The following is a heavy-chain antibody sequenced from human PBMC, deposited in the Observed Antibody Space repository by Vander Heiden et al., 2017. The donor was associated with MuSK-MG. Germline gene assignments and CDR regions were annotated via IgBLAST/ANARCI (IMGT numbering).Heavy chain of an antibody. CDR2: IYYSGST. CDR1: GGPISSYY. J-gene: IGHJ5*02. V-gene: IGHV4-59*01. Sequence: QVQLQESGLGLVKPSATLSLTCTVSGGPISSYYWCWIRQPTGKGLEWIGYIYYSGSTNYNPSLKSRVTISVDTSKTQFSLKLSSVTAADTAVYYCARVVVVTARGWFDPWGQGTLVTVSS. D-gene: IGHD2-21*02. CDR3: ARVVVVTARGWFDP.